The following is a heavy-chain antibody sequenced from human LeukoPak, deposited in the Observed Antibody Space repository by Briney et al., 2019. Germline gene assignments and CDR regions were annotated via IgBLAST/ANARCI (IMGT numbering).Heavy chain of an antibody. CDR3: AREWYSSGWYLVY. CDR1: GFTVSSNY. V-gene: IGHV3-66*01. Sequence: GGSLRLSCAASGFTVSSNYMSWVRQAPGKGLEGVSVIYSGGSTYYADSVKGRCTISRDNSKNKLYLQINSLRDEDTAVYYCAREWYSSGWYLVYWVQGTLVTVSS. D-gene: IGHD6-19*01. CDR2: IYSGGST. J-gene: IGHJ4*02.